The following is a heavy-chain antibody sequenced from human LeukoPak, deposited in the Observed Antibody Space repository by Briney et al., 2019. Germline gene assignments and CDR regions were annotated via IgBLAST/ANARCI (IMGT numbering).Heavy chain of an antibody. CDR2: MNSDGTTT. CDR1: GFSSSDYW. Sequence: GGSLRLSCAASGFSSSDYWMHWVRHAPGKGLVWVSRMNSDGTTTNYADSVKGRFTISRDNAKNTLFLQMNSLRAEDTAVYYCARGRGPYGWFDPWGQGTLVTVSS. J-gene: IGHJ5*02. CDR3: ARGRGPYGWFDP. V-gene: IGHV3-74*01. D-gene: IGHD3-10*01.